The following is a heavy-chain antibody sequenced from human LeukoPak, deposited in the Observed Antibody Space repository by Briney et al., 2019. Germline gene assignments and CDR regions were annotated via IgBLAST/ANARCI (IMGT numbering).Heavy chain of an antibody. CDR2: IYPGDSDT. CDR1: GYTFTNYW. J-gene: IGHJ3*02. D-gene: IGHD3-10*01. V-gene: IGHV5-51*01. CDR3: ARVYSNYGSGSLHAFDI. Sequence: GESLKISCKGSGYTFTNYWIAWVRQMPGKGLEWMGIIYPGDSDTRYSPSFQGQVTISVDKSISTAYLQWSSLKASDTAMYYCARVYSNYGSGSLHAFDIWGQGTMVTVSS.